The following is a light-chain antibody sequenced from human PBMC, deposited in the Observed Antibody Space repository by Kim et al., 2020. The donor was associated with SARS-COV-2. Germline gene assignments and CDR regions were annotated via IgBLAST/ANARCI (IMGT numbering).Light chain of an antibody. Sequence: SPGERATLSCRASQSVSNNYLAWYQQKPGQAPRLLIYGASSRATGIPDRFSGSGSGTDFSLTISRLEPEDFALYYCQQYGSSPGTFGQGTKVDIK. CDR1: QSVSNNY. V-gene: IGKV3-20*01. CDR3: QQYGSSPGT. CDR2: GAS. J-gene: IGKJ1*01.